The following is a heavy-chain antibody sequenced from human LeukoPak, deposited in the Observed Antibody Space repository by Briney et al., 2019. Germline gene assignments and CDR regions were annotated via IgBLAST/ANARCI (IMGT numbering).Heavy chain of an antibody. D-gene: IGHD4-23*01. CDR1: GGSFSGYY. Sequence: SETLSLTCAVYGGSFSGYYWSWIRQPPGKGLEWIGYISYSGTTKYSPSLKSRVTMSLDTSKNQFSLKLNSVTAADTAVYYCARNHGGWFDSWGQGTLVTVSS. CDR3: ARNHGGWFDS. J-gene: IGHJ5*01. V-gene: IGHV4-34*11. CDR2: ISYSGTT.